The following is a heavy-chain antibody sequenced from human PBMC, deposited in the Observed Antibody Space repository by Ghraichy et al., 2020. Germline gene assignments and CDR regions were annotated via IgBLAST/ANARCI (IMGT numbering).Heavy chain of an antibody. Sequence: GGSLRLSCAASGFRFSGYWMSWVRQAPGKGLEWVANIKKDGSEKYYVDSLKGRFTISRDNAKNSLYLQMNSLRAEDTAVYSCARGFISHDYWGQGTLVTVSS. CDR3: ARGFISHDY. D-gene: IGHD3-16*02. CDR2: IKKDGSEK. J-gene: IGHJ4*02. V-gene: IGHV3-7*03. CDR1: GFRFSGYW.